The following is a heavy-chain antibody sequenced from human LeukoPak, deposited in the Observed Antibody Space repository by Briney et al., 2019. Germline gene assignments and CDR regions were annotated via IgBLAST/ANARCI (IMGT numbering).Heavy chain of an antibody. J-gene: IGHJ6*02. CDR3: ARGSVLRFLEWTPDYYYYYGMDV. CDR2: MNPNSGNT. D-gene: IGHD3-3*01. V-gene: IGHV1-8*01. Sequence: ASVKVSCKASGYTFTSYDINWVRQATGQGLEWMGWMNPNSGNTGYAQKFQGRVTMTRNTSISTAYMELSSLRSDDTAVYYCARGSVLRFLEWTPDYYYYYGMDVWGQGTTVTVSS. CDR1: GYTFTSYD.